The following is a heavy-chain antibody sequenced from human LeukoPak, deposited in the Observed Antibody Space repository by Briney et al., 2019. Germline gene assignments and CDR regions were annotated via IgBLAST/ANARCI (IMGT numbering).Heavy chain of an antibody. V-gene: IGHV4-34*01. D-gene: IGHD2-2*01. Sequence: PSETLSLTCAVYGGSFSGYYWSWIRQPPGKGLEWIGEINHSGSTNYNPSLKSRVTISVDTSKNQFSLKLSSVTAADTAVYYCARGRTVVVPAASPYYYYYYGMDVWGQGTTVTVSS. CDR2: INHSGST. CDR1: GGSFSGYY. CDR3: ARGRTVVVPAASPYYYYYYGMDV. J-gene: IGHJ6*02.